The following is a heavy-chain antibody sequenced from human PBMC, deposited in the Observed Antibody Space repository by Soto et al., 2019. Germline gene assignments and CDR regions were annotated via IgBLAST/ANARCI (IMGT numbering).Heavy chain of an antibody. J-gene: IGHJ4*02. V-gene: IGHV4-34*01. D-gene: IGHD3-10*02. CDR3: ARRAVTTTMYYFDY. CDR2: INHSGST. CDR1: GGSFSGYY. Sequence: SETLSLTCAVSGGSFSGYYWSWIRQPPGKGLEWIGEINHSGSTNYNPSLKSRVTISVDTSNNQFSLKLSSVTAADTAVYYCARRAVTTTMYYFDYWGQGTLVTVSS.